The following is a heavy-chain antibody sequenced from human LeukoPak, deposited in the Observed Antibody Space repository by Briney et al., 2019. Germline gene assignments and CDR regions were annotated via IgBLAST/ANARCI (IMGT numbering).Heavy chain of an antibody. Sequence: SETLSLTCTVSGGSISSYYWSWIRQPPGKGLEWIGYIYYSGSTNYNPSPKSRVTISVDTSKNQFSLKLSSVTAADTAVYYCARDGPTVTRDYWGQGTLVTVSS. D-gene: IGHD4-11*01. J-gene: IGHJ4*02. V-gene: IGHV4-59*12. CDR3: ARDGPTVTRDY. CDR1: GGSISSYY. CDR2: IYYSGST.